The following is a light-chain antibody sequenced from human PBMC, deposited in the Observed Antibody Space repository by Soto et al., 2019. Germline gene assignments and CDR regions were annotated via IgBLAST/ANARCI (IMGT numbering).Light chain of an antibody. V-gene: IGKV1-5*01. Sequence: DIQVTQSPSTLSASVGDAVTITCRASESIDNWLAWYQQKPGKAPKLLIFAASTLVRGVPSKFSGRGSGTEFTLTISSLQADDFATYYCQQSYSTPLTFGGGTKVEIK. J-gene: IGKJ4*01. CDR2: AAS. CDR3: QQSYSTPLT. CDR1: ESIDNW.